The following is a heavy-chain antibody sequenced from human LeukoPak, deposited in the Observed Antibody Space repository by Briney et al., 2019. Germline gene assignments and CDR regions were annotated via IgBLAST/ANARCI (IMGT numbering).Heavy chain of an antibody. D-gene: IGHD3-10*01. CDR2: INPNSGGT. CDR3: ARVTVRGVNSFDY. Sequence: ASVKVSCKASGYTFTGYYIHWVRQAPGQGLEWMGWINPNSGGTNYAQKFQGRVTMTRDTSISTAYMELSRLRSDDTAVYYCARVTVRGVNSFDYWGQGTLVTVSS. CDR1: GYTFTGYY. J-gene: IGHJ4*02. V-gene: IGHV1-2*02.